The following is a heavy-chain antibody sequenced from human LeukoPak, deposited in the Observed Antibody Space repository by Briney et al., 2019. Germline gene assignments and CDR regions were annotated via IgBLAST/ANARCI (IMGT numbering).Heavy chain of an antibody. CDR3: AKSGVDY. V-gene: IGHV3-30*18. CDR2: ISYDGSNK. D-gene: IGHD2-8*01. Sequence: GGPLRLSCTASGFTFSSYDVHWVRQAPGKGLEWVAVISYDGSNKYYADSVKGRFTISRDNSKNTLYLQMNSLRAEDTAVYYCAKSGVDYWGQGTLVTVSS. CDR1: GFTFSSYD. J-gene: IGHJ4*02.